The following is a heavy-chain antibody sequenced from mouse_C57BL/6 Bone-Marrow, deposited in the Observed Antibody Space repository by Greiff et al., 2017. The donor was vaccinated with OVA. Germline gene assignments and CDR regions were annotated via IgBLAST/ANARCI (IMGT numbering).Heavy chain of an antibody. D-gene: IGHD1-1*01. CDR3: ARSSVTTVVAKGYAMDY. J-gene: IGHJ4*01. CDR2: IYPRSGNT. V-gene: IGHV1-81*01. Sequence: VQLQQSGAELARPGASVKLSCKASGYTFTSYGISWVKQRTGQGLEWIGEIYPRSGNTYYNEKFKGKATLTADKSSSTAYMELRSLTSEDSAVYFCARSSVTTVVAKGYAMDYWGQGTSVTVSS. CDR1: GYTFTSYG.